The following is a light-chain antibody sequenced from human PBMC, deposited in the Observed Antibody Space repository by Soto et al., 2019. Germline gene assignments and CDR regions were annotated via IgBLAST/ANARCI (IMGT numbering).Light chain of an antibody. CDR1: QSVSSNY. V-gene: IGKV3-20*01. Sequence: EIVLTQSPGTLSLSPGERATLSCRASQSVSSNYLAWYQQKPGQAPRLLIYGASSRATGIPDRISGSGSGTDFPLTISRREPEDFAVYYCQHYGRSAYTFGQGTTLEIK. J-gene: IGKJ2*01. CDR3: QHYGRSAYT. CDR2: GAS.